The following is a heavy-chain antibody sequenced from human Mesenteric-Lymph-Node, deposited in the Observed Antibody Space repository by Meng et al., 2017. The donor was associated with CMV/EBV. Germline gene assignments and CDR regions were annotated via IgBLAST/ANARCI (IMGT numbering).Heavy chain of an antibody. CDR2: ISSSGSTI. V-gene: IGHV3-48*03. Sequence: GGSLRLSCAASGFTFSSYEMNWVRQAPGKGLEWVSYISSSGSTIYYADSVKGRFTISRDNAKNSLYLQMNSLRAEDTAVYYCARDRGSYYYYGMDVWGQGTTVTVSS. CDR3: ARDRGSYYYYGMDV. D-gene: IGHD3-10*01. CDR1: GFTFSSYE. J-gene: IGHJ6*02.